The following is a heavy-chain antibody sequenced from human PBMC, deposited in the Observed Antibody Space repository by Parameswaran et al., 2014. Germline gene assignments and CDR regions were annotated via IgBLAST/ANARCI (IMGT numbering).Heavy chain of an antibody. J-gene: IGHJ6*02. CDR2: MNPNNGNT. Sequence: WVRQAPGQGLEWMGWMNPNNGNTGYIQKFQGRVTMTRNTSISTAYMELSSLRSEDTAVYYCARIKKTFEGYYGMDVWGQGTTVTVSS. CDR3: ARIKKTFEGYYGMDV. D-gene: IGHD2/OR15-2a*01. V-gene: IGHV1-8*01.